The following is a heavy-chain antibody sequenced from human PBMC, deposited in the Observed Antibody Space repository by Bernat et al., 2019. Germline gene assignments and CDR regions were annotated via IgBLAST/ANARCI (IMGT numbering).Heavy chain of an antibody. CDR3: ARDGEGSVDY. D-gene: IGHD1-26*01. Sequence: QVQLVESGGGVVQPGRSLRLSCAASGFTFSSYGMHWVRQAPGKGLEWVAVIWYDGSNKYYADSVKGRFTISRDNSKNTLYLQMNSLRVEDTAVYYCARDGEGSVDYWGQGTLVTVSS. CDR2: IWYDGSNK. V-gene: IGHV3-33*01. CDR1: GFTFSSYG. J-gene: IGHJ4*02.